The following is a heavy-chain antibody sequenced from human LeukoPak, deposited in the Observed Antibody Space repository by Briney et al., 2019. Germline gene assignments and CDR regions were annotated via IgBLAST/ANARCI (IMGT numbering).Heavy chain of an antibody. CDR3: ARGGIGSSWYRDRFVYDY. CDR2: MDHSEST. Sequence: SETLSLTCAVYVGSLSGYYGSWMPHPPGKALEWGGEMDHSESTNYNPSLKSRVTISVDTSNNQFSLKLSSVTAADTAVYYCARGGIGSSWYRDRFVYDYWGQGTLVTVSS. CDR1: VGSLSGYY. D-gene: IGHD6-13*01. J-gene: IGHJ4*02. V-gene: IGHV4-34*01.